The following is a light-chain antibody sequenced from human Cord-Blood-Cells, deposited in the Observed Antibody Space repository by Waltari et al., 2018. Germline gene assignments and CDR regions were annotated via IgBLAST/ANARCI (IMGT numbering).Light chain of an antibody. Sequence: IVLTQSPGTLSLSPGERATLSCRASQSVSSSYLAWYQQKPGQAPRLLIDGASSRATGIPDRFSGSGSGTDFTLTISRLEPEDFAVYYCQQYGSSPLYTFGQGTKLEIK. J-gene: IGKJ2*01. CDR3: QQYGSSPLYT. CDR2: GAS. V-gene: IGKV3-20*01. CDR1: QSVSSSY.